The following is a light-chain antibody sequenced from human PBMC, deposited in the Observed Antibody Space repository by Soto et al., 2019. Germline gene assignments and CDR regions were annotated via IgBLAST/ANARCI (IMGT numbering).Light chain of an antibody. V-gene: IGKV1-39*01. CDR3: QQSYSIPPT. J-gene: IGKJ1*01. Sequence: IQMTQSPSSLSASVEDRFTITCRASQSISNHLNWYQQKPGKAPKLLIFAASSLQSGVPSRFSGSRSGPDFTLTISSLQPEDFATYYCQQSYSIPPTFGHGTKVDIK. CDR1: QSISNH. CDR2: AAS.